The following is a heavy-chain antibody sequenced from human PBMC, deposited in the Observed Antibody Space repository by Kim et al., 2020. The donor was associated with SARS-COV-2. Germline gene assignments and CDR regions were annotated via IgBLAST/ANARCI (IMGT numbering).Heavy chain of an antibody. J-gene: IGHJ5*02. CDR2: IYYSGST. CDR1: GGSISSGGYY. Sequence: SETLSLTCTVSGGSISSGGYYWSWIRQHPGKGLEWIGYIYYSGSTYYNPSLKSRVTISVDTSKNQFSLKLSSVTAADTAVYYCARDHRSSGYSPANWFDPWGQGTLVTVSS. V-gene: IGHV4-31*03. D-gene: IGHD3-22*01. CDR3: ARDHRSSGYSPANWFDP.